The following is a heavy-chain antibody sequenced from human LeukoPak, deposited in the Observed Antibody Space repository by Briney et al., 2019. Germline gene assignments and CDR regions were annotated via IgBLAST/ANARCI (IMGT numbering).Heavy chain of an antibody. CDR2: IYTSGST. D-gene: IGHD3-10*01. J-gene: IGHJ3*02. CDR3: ASYKGKDAFDI. Sequence: SQTLSLTCTVSGGSISSGSYYWSWIRQPAGKGPEWIGRIYTSGSTNYNPSLKSRVTISVDTSKNQFSLKLSSVTAADTAVYYCASYKGKDAFDIWGQGTMVTVSP. V-gene: IGHV4-61*02. CDR1: GGSISSGSYY.